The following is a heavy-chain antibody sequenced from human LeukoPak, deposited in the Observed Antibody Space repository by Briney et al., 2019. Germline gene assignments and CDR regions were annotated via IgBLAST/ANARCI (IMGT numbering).Heavy chain of an antibody. D-gene: IGHD6-19*01. CDR1: GGSFSGYY. J-gene: IGHJ5*02. Sequence: SETLSLTCAVYGGSFSGYYWSWIRQPPGKGLEWIGEINHSGSTNYNPSLKSRVTISVDTSKNQFSLKLSSVTAADTAVYYCARDSSSGWYKVWWFDPWGQGTLVTVSS. CDR3: ARDSSSGWYKVWWFDP. CDR2: INHSGST. V-gene: IGHV4-34*01.